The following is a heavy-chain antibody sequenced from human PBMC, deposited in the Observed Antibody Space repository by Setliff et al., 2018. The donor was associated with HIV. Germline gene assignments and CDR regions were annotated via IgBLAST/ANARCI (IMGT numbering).Heavy chain of an antibody. D-gene: IGHD1-26*01. V-gene: IGHV3-64*04. CDR3: AKVVGATRGYFDY. J-gene: IGHJ4*02. CDR1: GFTFSSFS. CDR2: INGNGQTT. Sequence: GGSLRLSCSSYGFTFSSFSMHWVRQAPGKGLQYVAGINGNGQTTYYGDSVKGRFTISRDNSKNTLYLQMNSLRAEDTAVYYCAKVVGATRGYFDYWGQGTLVTVSS.